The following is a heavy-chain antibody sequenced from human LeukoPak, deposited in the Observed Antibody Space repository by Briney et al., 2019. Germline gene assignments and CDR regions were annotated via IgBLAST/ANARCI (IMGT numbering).Heavy chain of an antibody. Sequence: SETLSLTCTVSGGSISSYYWSWIRQPPGKGLEWIGYIYYSGSTNYNPSLKSRVTISVDTSKNQFSLKLSSVTAADTAVYYCAGRHTGTFEYWGQGALVTVSS. J-gene: IGHJ4*02. D-gene: IGHD5-18*01. CDR3: AGRHTGTFEY. CDR1: GGSISSYY. V-gene: IGHV4-59*01. CDR2: IYYSGST.